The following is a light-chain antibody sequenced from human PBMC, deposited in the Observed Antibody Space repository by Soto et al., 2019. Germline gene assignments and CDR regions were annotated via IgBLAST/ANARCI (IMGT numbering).Light chain of an antibody. CDR1: QSVSSK. Sequence: EIVMTQSPATLSVSPGERATLSCRASQSVSSKLAWYQQKPGQAPRVLIYGASTRATGIPARFSGGGSGTEFTLTISSLQSEDFAVYFCQHYNDWPPTWTFGQGTRAEIK. CDR2: GAS. CDR3: QHYNDWPPTWT. V-gene: IGKV3D-15*01. J-gene: IGKJ1*01.